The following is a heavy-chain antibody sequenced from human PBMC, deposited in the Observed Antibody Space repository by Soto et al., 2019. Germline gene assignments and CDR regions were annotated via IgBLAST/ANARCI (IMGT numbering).Heavy chain of an antibody. CDR3: AKGGGSKDYYDTSGYYLYYCYAMDV. V-gene: IGHV3-23*01. CDR1: GFTFSSYA. D-gene: IGHD3-22*01. J-gene: IGHJ6*02. Sequence: VQLLESGGGLVQPGGSLRLSCAASGFTFSSYAMTWVRQAPGKGLEWVSALSGSGVSTYYADSVKGRFTMSRDNSKNTLYLPMNSVRAEDTVVYYCAKGGGSKDYYDTSGYYLYYCYAMDVWGQGTTVTVSS. CDR2: LSGSGVST.